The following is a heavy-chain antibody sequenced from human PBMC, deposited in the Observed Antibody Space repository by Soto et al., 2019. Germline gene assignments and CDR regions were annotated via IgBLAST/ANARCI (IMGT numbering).Heavy chain of an antibody. CDR2: IYHSGST. CDR3: ARERAFGESSPGYYYYGMDV. J-gene: IGHJ6*02. V-gene: IGHV4-4*02. CDR1: GGSISSSNW. D-gene: IGHD3-10*01. Sequence: QVQLQESGPGLVKPSGTLSLTCAVSGGSISSSNWWSWVRQTPGKGLEWIGEIYHSGSTNYNPSLKSRVTISVDKSKNQFSLKPSSVSAADTAVYYCARERAFGESSPGYYYYGMDVWGQGTTVTVSS.